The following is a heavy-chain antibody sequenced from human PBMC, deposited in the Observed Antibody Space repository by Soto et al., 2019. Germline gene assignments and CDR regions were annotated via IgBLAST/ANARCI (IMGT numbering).Heavy chain of an antibody. CDR2: IDSNSGTT. V-gene: IGHV1-2*02. J-gene: IGHJ3*02. CDR3: ARDGVWFGELMSRAFDI. Sequence: ASVKVSCKASGYTFTGFFIHWVREAPGQGFEWMGWIDSNSGTTKYAQKFQGRVTMTRDTSISTAYMELSTLRSDDTAVYYCARDGVWFGELMSRAFDIWGQGTMVTVSS. D-gene: IGHD3-10*01. CDR1: GYTFTGFF.